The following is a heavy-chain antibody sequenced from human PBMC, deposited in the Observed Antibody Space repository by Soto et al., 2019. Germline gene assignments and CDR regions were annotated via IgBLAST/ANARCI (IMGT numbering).Heavy chain of an antibody. J-gene: IGHJ4*02. V-gene: IGHV3-30-3*01. D-gene: IGHD6-25*01. CDR1: GFTFSSYA. CDR2: ISYDGSNR. Sequence: QVQLVESGGGVVQPGRSLRLSCAASGFTFSSYAMRWVRQAPGKGLEWVAVISYDGSNRYYADSVKGRFTISRDNSKNTLYLQMNSLRAEDTAVYYCARDRLFDYWGQGTLVTVSS. CDR3: ARDRLFDY.